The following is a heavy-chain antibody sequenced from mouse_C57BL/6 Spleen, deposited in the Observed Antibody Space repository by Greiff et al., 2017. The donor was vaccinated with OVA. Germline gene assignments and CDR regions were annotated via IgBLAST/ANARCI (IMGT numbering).Heavy chain of an antibody. J-gene: IGHJ4*01. D-gene: IGHD2-1*01. V-gene: IGHV1-55*01. CDR3: ARGSNYGNYVTDAMDY. Sequence: QVQLQQPGAELVKPGASVKMSCKASGYTFTSYWITWVKQRPGPGLEWIGDIYPGSGSTNYNEKFKSKATLTVDTSSSTAYMQLSSLTSEDSAVYYCARGSNYGNYVTDAMDYWGQGTSVTVAS. CDR2: IYPGSGST. CDR1: GYTFTSYW.